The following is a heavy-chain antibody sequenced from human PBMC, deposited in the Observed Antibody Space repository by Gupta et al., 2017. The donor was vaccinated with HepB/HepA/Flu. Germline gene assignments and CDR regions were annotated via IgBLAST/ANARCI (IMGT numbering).Heavy chain of an antibody. CDR3: AKGPSSSWSFFDY. CDR2: ISWNSGSI. V-gene: IGHV3-9*01. J-gene: IGHJ4*02. CDR1: GFSFDDYA. Sequence: EVQLVESGGGSVQPGRSLRLSCAASGFSFDDYAMHWVRQAPGKGLEWVSGISWNSGSIGYADAVKGRFTISRDNAKNSLYLQMKSLRDEDTALYYCAKGPSSSWSFFDYGCQVTLVTVSS. D-gene: IGHD6-13*01.